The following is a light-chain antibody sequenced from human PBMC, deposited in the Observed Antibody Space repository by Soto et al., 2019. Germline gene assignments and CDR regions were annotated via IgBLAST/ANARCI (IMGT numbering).Light chain of an antibody. Sequence: QSALTQPPSASGSPGQSVTISCTGTKNDIGVYDFVSWYQHHPGKAPRLIIYGVSNRPSGVSNRFSGSKSGNTASLTISGLQAEDEADYFCSSYTNSNTRIFGGGTKVTVL. CDR3: SSYTNSNTRI. CDR2: GVS. CDR1: KNDIGVYDF. J-gene: IGLJ2*01. V-gene: IGLV2-14*01.